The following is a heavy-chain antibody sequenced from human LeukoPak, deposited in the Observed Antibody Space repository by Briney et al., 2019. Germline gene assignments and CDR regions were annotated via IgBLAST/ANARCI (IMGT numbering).Heavy chain of an antibody. Sequence: GGSLRLPCAASGFTFSSYGMHWVRQAPGKGLEWVAVISYDGSNKYYADSVKGRFTISRDNSKNTLYLQMNSLGAEDTAVYYCARDQVTAMAFYYYYMDVWDKGTTVTVSS. J-gene: IGHJ6*03. CDR2: ISYDGSNK. D-gene: IGHD5-18*01. CDR1: GFTFSSYG. CDR3: ARDQVTAMAFYYYYMDV. V-gene: IGHV3-30*03.